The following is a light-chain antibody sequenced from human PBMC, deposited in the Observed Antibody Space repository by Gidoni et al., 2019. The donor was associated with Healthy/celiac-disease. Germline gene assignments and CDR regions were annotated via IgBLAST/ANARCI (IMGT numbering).Light chain of an antibody. CDR3: QQYNNWPPFT. CDR2: GAP. J-gene: IGKJ3*01. Sequence: EIVMTQSPATLSVSPGERATLSCRASQSVNSNLAWYQQKPGQAPRLLIYGAPTRATGIPARFSGSGSGTEFTLTISSLQSEDFAVYYCQQYNNWPPFTFGPGTKVDIK. CDR1: QSVNSN. V-gene: IGKV3-15*01.